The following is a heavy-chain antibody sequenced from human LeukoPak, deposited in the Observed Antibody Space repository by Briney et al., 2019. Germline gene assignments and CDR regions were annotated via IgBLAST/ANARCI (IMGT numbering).Heavy chain of an antibody. J-gene: IGHJ3*02. CDR2: IYTTGGT. Sequence: RSSETLSLPCSVSGGSISTYYWSWIRQPAGKGLEGIGRIYTTGGTNYNPSLKGRLTMSVHTPKKQFSLKLTSVTAADTAVYYCARDGGRTSSDAVEIWGQGTMVIVSS. CDR1: GGSISTYY. V-gene: IGHV4-4*07. CDR3: ARDGGRTSSDAVEI. D-gene: IGHD2-2*01.